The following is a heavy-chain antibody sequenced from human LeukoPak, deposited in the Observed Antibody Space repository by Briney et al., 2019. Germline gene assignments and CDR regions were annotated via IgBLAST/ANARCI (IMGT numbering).Heavy chain of an antibody. CDR1: GYTFTSYG. V-gene: IGHV1-18*01. J-gene: IGHJ4*02. CDR2: NSVYNGNT. CDR3: ARVWNYYDTSGYYLGSSLDS. Sequence: ASVTVSFQASGYTFTSYGFSWVRPPPGQGLEWMGRNSVYNGNTNYVQKFQGRVTMTTDTSTSTAYMELRSLRSDDTAVYYCARVWNYYDTSGYYLGSSLDSWGQGTLVTVSS. D-gene: IGHD3-22*01.